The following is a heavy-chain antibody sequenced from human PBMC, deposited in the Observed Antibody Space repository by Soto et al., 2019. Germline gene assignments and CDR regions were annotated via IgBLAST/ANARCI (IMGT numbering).Heavy chain of an antibody. D-gene: IGHD3-3*01. Sequence: GGSLRLSCSASGFTFSSYAMHWVRQAPGKGLEYVSAISSNGGSTYYADSVKGRFTISRDISKNTLYLQMSSLRAEDTAVYYCVKSGGYYRGWVREVFRGWEYYGMDVWGQGTTVTVSS. CDR1: GFTFSSYA. CDR3: VKSGGYYRGWVREVFRGWEYYGMDV. CDR2: ISSNGGST. V-gene: IGHV3-64D*08. J-gene: IGHJ6*02.